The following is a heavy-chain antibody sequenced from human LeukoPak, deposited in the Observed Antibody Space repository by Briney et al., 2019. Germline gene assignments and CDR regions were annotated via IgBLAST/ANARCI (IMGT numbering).Heavy chain of an antibody. CDR3: ATGGYSGLFLFNY. J-gene: IGHJ4*02. CDR2: VSDGGGST. CDR1: GFNFGNYA. D-gene: IGHD1-26*01. Sequence: PGGSLRLSCAASGFNFGNYAMSWVRQAPGKGLEWVSGVSDGGGSTHYADSVEGRLTISRDTSKNTLYLQMNSLRVEDTAIYFCATGGYSGLFLFNYWGQGTLVTVSS. V-gene: IGHV3-23*01.